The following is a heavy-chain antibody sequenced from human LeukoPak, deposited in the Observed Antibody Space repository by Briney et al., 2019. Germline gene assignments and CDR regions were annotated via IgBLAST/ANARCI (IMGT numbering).Heavy chain of an antibody. D-gene: IGHD3-22*01. J-gene: IGHJ6*02. V-gene: IGHV1-69*04. CDR1: GGTFSSYA. CDR3: ARETIVTLTYYYYYGMDV. Sequence: SVKVSCKASGGTFSSYAISWVRQAPGQGLEWMGRIIPILGIANYAQKFQGRVTITADKSTSTAYMELSSLRSEDTAVYYCARETIVTLTYYYYYGMDVWGQGTTVTVSS. CDR2: IIPILGIA.